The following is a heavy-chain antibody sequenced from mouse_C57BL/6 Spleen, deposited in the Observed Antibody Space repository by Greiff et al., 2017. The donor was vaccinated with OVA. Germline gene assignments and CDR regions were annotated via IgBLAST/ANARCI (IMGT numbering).Heavy chain of an antibody. J-gene: IGHJ2*01. V-gene: IGHV1-82*01. CDR2: IYPGDGDT. CDR3: AREDTTVVAGLHD. Sequence: VQLQQSGPELVKPGASVKISCKASGYAFSSSWMNWVKQRPGKGLEWIGRIYPGDGDTNYNGKFKGKATLTADKSSSTAYMQLSSLTSEDSAVYFCAREDTTVVAGLHDWGQGTTLTVSS. CDR1: GYAFSSSW. D-gene: IGHD1-1*01.